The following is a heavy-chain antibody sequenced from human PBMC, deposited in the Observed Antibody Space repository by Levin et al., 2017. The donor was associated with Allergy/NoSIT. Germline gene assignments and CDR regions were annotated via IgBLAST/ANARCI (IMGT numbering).Heavy chain of an antibody. D-gene: IGHD3-22*01. V-gene: IGHV1-8*01. J-gene: IGHJ4*02. Sequence: SFNSSLYTFIDYDINWVRQAPGQGLEWMGWMNPDSGNIGYAQKFQGRVAFTRDTSMNTAYMELSSLGSDDTAVYYCARGRYYDSTGYSVFTYWGQGTLVTVSS. CDR3: ARGRYYDSTGYSVFTY. CDR1: LYTFIDYD. CDR2: MNPDSGNI.